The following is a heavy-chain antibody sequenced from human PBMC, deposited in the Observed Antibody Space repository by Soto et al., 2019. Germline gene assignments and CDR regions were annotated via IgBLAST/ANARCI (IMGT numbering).Heavy chain of an antibody. CDR2: IIPLFGTA. Sequence: QVQLVQSGAEVKKPGSSVKVSCKASGVTFSSETISWVRQAPGQGLEWVGGIIPLFGTANYAQEFQGRVTITADESTSKLYIELSSLSLDVTAVYYCSSELCDNPACPINYWGQGTLVTVSS. CDR3: SSELCDNPACPINY. D-gene: IGHD1-20*01. V-gene: IGHV1-69*01. CDR1: GVTFSSET. J-gene: IGHJ4*02.